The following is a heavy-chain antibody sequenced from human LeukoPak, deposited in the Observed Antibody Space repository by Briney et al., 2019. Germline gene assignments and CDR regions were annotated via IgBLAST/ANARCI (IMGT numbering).Heavy chain of an antibody. V-gene: IGHV1-2*06. J-gene: IGHJ4*02. CDR3: ARVELSSSGSYYFDY. CDR1: GYTFPDFY. Sequence: ASVKVSCKTSGYTFPDFYLHWLRQSPGQGLEWMGRINPNSGVTNSAQKFQDRVTMTRDTSIDTAYMELNSLRSDDTAVYYCARVELSSSGSYYFDYWGQGTLVTASS. CDR2: INPNSGVT. D-gene: IGHD1-1*01.